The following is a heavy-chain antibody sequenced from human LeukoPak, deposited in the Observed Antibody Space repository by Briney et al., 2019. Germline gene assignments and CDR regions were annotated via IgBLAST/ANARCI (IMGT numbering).Heavy chain of an antibody. CDR1: GGSFSGYY. D-gene: IGHD3-3*01. CDR3: ARPFWSGYSYGMDV. Sequence: SETLSLTCAVYGGSFSGYYWSWIRQPPGKGLEWIGEINHSGSTNYNPSLKSRVTISVDTSKNQFSLKLSSVTAADTAVYYCARPFWSGYSYGMDVRGQGTTGTVSS. J-gene: IGHJ6*02. CDR2: INHSGST. V-gene: IGHV4-34*01.